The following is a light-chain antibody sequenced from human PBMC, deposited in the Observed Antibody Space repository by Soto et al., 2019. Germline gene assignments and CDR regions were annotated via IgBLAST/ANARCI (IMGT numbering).Light chain of an antibody. CDR3: QQYNNYFWA. V-gene: IGKV1-5*03. CDR1: QSVNTY. CDR2: KAS. Sequence: DIQMTQSPSTLSASVGDRVTISCRTSQSVNTYLNWHQKKPGKAPKLLILKASSLESGVPSRFSGSGSGTEFTLTISSLQPDDLATYYCQQYNNYFWAFGQGTKVDIK. J-gene: IGKJ1*01.